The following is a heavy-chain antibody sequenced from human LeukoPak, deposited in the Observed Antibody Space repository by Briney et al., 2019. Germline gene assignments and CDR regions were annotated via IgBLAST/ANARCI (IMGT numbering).Heavy chain of an antibody. V-gene: IGHV3-23*01. CDR1: GFTFSSYA. CDR3: ARGGYYYARAPSGY. Sequence: GGSLRLSCAASGFTFSSYAMSWVRQAPGKGLEWVSTVSGSGGSTYYADSVKGRFTISRDNAKNSLYLQMNSLRAEDTAAYYCARGGYYYARAPSGYWGQGTLVTVSS. J-gene: IGHJ4*02. CDR2: VSGSGGST. D-gene: IGHD3-10*02.